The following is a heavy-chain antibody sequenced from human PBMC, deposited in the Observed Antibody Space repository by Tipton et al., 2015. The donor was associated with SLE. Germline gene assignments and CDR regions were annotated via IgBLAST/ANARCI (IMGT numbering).Heavy chain of an antibody. V-gene: IGHV4-59*08. CDR3: ARHYTIFEH. J-gene: IGHJ4*02. Sequence: LRLSCQVSGGSINSHYWSWIRQPPGKGLEWIGYIYYTGSTDYNPSLNSRVTISVDVSKNQFSLNLNSVTAADTAVYYCARHYTIFEHWGQGTLVTVSS. D-gene: IGHD3-3*01. CDR2: IYYTGST. CDR1: GGSINSHY.